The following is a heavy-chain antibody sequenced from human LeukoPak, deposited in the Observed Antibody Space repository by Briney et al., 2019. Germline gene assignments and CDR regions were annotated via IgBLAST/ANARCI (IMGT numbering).Heavy chain of an antibody. J-gene: IGHJ4*02. CDR1: GFTFTSYA. CDR3: ARGTPSRDPYYYDSSGYLNY. D-gene: IGHD3-22*01. V-gene: IGHV3-23*01. Sequence: GGSLRLSCAASGFTFTSYAMSWVRQAPGKGLEWVSDISGSGRRTDYADSVKGRFTMSRDNSKNMVYLQMNSLRAEDTAVYYCARGTPSRDPYYYDSSGYLNYWGQGTLVTVSS. CDR2: ISGSGRRT.